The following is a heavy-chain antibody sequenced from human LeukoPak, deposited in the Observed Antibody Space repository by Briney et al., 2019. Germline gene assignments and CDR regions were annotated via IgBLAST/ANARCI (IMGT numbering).Heavy chain of an antibody. D-gene: IGHD1-26*01. CDR1: GLTFSTSP. J-gene: IGHJ4*02. Sequence: AGGSLRLSCAASGLTFSTSPMNWVRLAPGKGLQWVSYISSSGGTIYSADSVKGRFTISRDNAKNSLYLQMNSLRAEDTSIYYCARVASVGGYVFDYWGQGILVTVSS. CDR2: ISSSGGTI. CDR3: ARVASVGGYVFDY. V-gene: IGHV3-48*04.